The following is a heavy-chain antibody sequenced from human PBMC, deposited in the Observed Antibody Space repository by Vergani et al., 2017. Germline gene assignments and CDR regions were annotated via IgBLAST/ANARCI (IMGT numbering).Heavy chain of an antibody. J-gene: IGHJ4*02. CDR3: AKDLTMVRGVSTDFDY. CDR1: GFTFSSYS. CDR2: ISSSSSYI. V-gene: IGHV3-21*01. D-gene: IGHD3-10*01. Sequence: EVQLVESGGGLVKPGGSLRLSCAASGFTFSSYSMNWVRQAPGKGLEWVSSISSSSSYIYYADSVKGRFTISRDNAKNSLYLQMNSLRAEDTAVYYCAKDLTMVRGVSTDFDYWGQGTLVTVSS.